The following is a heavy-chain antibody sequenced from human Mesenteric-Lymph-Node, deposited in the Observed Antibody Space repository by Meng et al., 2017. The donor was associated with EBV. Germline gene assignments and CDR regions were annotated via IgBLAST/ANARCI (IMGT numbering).Heavy chain of an antibody. Sequence: VQLVRCGGEGKKPVASVKVSCKASGYTFTSYGISWVRQAPGQGLEWMGWISAYNGNTNYAQKLQGRVTMTTDTSTTTAYMELRSLRSDDTAMYYCARIAGSGWNFDYWGQGTLVTVSS. D-gene: IGHD6-19*01. CDR1: GYTFTSYG. J-gene: IGHJ4*02. CDR3: ARIAGSGWNFDY. CDR2: ISAYNGNT. V-gene: IGHV1-18*01.